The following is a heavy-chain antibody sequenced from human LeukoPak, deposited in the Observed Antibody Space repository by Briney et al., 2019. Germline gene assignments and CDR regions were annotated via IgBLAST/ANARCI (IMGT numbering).Heavy chain of an antibody. CDR1: GYTFTSFG. V-gene: IGHV1-18*01. Sequence: ASVKVSCKASGYTFTSFGISWVRQAPGQGPEWMGWISAYNGGTNYREKFQGRVTMTTDTSTNTAYMELRGLTSDDTAVYYCARDLGLDTTMIFFDFWGQRTLVTVSS. CDR3: ARDLGLDTTMIFFDF. D-gene: IGHD5-18*01. J-gene: IGHJ4*02. CDR2: ISAYNGGT.